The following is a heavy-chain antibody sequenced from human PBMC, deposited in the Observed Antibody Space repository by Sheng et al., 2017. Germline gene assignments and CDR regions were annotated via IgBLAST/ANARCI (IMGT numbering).Heavy chain of an antibody. J-gene: IGHJ6*02. CDR2: LSYIGGTT. V-gene: IGHV3-23*01. CDR3: AKPYCGGDCRYYFYGMDV. Sequence: ASGFTFSTYAMTWVRQAPGKGLEWVSSLSYIGGTTHYADSVKGRFTISRDNSKSTLSLQMNSLRADDTAVYYCAKPYCGGDCRYYFYGMDVWGQGTTVTVSS. CDR1: GFTFSTYA. D-gene: IGHD2-21*02.